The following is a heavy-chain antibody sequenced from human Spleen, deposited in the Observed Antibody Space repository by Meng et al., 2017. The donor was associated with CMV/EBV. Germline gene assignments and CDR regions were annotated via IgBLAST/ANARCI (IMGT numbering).Heavy chain of an antibody. CDR1: GYVFTGYY. CDR2: ISPNSGGT. D-gene: IGHD6-6*01. J-gene: IGHJ5*02. Sequence: ASVKVSCKASGYVFTGYYIHWVRQVPGQGPEWMGWISPNSGGTNYAQKFQGRVTMTRDTSISTAYLELSRMKSDDTAVYYCARDSLEYSTSGGWFDPWGQGTLVTVSS. V-gene: IGHV1-2*02. CDR3: ARDSLEYSTSGGWFDP.